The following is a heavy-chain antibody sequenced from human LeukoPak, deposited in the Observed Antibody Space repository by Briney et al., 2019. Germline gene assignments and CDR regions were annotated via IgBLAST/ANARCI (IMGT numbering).Heavy chain of an antibody. V-gene: IGHV3-23*01. CDR3: AKGGQQLLFVMDV. J-gene: IGHJ6*02. Sequence: GGSLRLSCAASGFTFSSYDMTWVRQAPGKGLEWVSTISGSGVATHYADSVEGRFIVSRDNSRSTLFLLMNSLRGEDTAVYYCAKGGQQLLFVMDVWGPGTTVTVSS. CDR2: ISGSGVAT. CDR1: GFTFSSYD. D-gene: IGHD6-13*01.